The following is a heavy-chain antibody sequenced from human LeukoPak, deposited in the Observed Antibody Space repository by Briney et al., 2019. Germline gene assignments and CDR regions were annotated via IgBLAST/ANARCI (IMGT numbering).Heavy chain of an antibody. CDR1: GFTFSDYY. J-gene: IGHJ3*02. CDR3: ARSLRRDCGRTSCWAALDI. Sequence: GGSLRLSCAASGFTFSDYYTSWIRQAPGKGLEWLSYISSSGSYTNYADSVRGRFTISRDNSKNSLYLQMNSLRADDTAVYYCARSLRRDCGRTSCWAALDIWGQGTMVTVSS. V-gene: IGHV3-11*03. D-gene: IGHD2-2*01. CDR2: ISSSGSYT.